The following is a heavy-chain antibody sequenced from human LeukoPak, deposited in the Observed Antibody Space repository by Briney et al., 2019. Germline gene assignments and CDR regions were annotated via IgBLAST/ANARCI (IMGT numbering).Heavy chain of an antibody. D-gene: IGHD1-26*01. V-gene: IGHV4-34*01. CDR2: INHSGST. CDR1: GGSFSGYY. Sequence: SETLSLTCAVSGGSFSGYYWSWVRQPPGKGLEWIGEINHSGSTNYNPSLKSRVTISVDTSKNQFSLKLSSVTAADTAVYYCARVRSGSYFPPDYWGQGTLVTVSS. J-gene: IGHJ4*02. CDR3: ARVRSGSYFPPDY.